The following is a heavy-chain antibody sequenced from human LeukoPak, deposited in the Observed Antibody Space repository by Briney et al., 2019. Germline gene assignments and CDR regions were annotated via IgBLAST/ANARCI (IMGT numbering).Heavy chain of an antibody. V-gene: IGHV3-30*18. D-gene: IGHD5-12*01. CDR3: AKDRTEKWIHGFDC. Sequence: GESLKISCAASGFTFSNNAMHWVRQAPGKGLEWVAVISYDGSSKYYAESVKGRFTISRDNSKSTLYLEMNTLGAEDTAVYYCAKDRTEKWIHGFDCWGQGILVTVSS. J-gene: IGHJ4*02. CDR1: GFTFSNNA. CDR2: ISYDGSSK.